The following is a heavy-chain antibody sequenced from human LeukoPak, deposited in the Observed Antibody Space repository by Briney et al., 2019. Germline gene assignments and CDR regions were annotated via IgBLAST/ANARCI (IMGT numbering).Heavy chain of an antibody. CDR2: ISSSGSTM. J-gene: IGHJ4*02. CDR3: ARGIVGAPWFDY. D-gene: IGHD1-26*01. Sequence: GGSLRLSCIASGFSFSDFWMSWVRQAPGKGLEWVSYISSSGSTMYYADSVKGRFTISRDNAKNSLYLQMNSLRAEDTAVYYCARGIVGAPWFDYWGQGTLVTVSS. CDR1: GFSFSDFW. V-gene: IGHV3-11*04.